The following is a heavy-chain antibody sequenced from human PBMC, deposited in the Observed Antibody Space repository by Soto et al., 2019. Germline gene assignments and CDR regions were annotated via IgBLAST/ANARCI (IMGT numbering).Heavy chain of an antibody. J-gene: IGHJ3*02. CDR1: GFTLSSNG. Sequence: LRLSCAASGFTLSSNGMHWVRQAPGKGLEWVAFIWYDGSDKYYADSVKGRFTISRDNSKNTLYLQMNSLSAEDTAVYYCARDRYPNYPPDAFDIWGQGTLVTVSS. D-gene: IGHD4-4*01. V-gene: IGHV3-33*01. CDR3: ARDRYPNYPPDAFDI. CDR2: IWYDGSDK.